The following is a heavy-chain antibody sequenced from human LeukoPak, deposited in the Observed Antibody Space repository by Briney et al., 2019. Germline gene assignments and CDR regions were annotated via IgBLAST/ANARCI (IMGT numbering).Heavy chain of an antibody. D-gene: IGHD6-19*01. V-gene: IGHV4-4*07. CDR3: ARGRLYSSGWHPLDY. CDR2: IYASGST. J-gene: IGHJ4*02. CDR1: GASISRYY. Sequence: SETLSLTCTVSGASISRYYWSWIRQPAGKGLEWIGRIYASGSTNYNPSLKSRVTISLDTSKNQFSLNLRSVTAADTAIYYCARGRLYSSGWHPLDYWGQGTLVSVSS.